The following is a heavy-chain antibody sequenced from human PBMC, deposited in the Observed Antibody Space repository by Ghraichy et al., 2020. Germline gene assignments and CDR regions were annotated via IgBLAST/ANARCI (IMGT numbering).Heavy chain of an antibody. J-gene: IGHJ4*02. CDR3: ARQGYCTNGVCNASDY. V-gene: IGHV4-59*08. D-gene: IGHD2-8*01. CDR2: IYYSGST. CDR1: GGSISSYY. Sequence: SETLSLTCTVSGGSISSYYWSWIRQPPGKGLEWIGYIYYSGSTNYNPSLKSRVTISVDTSKNQFSLKLSSVTAADTAVYYCARQGYCTNGVCNASDYWGQGTLVTVSS.